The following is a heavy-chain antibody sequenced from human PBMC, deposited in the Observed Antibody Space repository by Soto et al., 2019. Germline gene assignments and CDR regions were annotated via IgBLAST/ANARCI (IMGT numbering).Heavy chain of an antibody. Sequence: PSETLSLTCTVTGGAISGYYWTWIRQSDGEGLEWIGRIYISGSTNYNPSLKSRVTISLDTSMNYFSLRLSSVTAADTAVYYCARGQRFSDWFDPWGQGTLVTVSS. J-gene: IGHJ5*02. D-gene: IGHD3-3*01. CDR2: IYISGST. V-gene: IGHV4-4*07. CDR3: ARGQRFSDWFDP. CDR1: GGAISGYY.